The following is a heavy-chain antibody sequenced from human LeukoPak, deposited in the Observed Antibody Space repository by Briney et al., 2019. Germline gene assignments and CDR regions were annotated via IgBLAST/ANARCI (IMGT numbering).Heavy chain of an antibody. Sequence: PGRSLTLSCAASGFPVSSYYMSWLRQAPGKGLEWVSVIYSGGSTNYADSVKGRFTISRDNSKKPLFLQMNSLRAEDTAVSYCAGGSGPSFDYWGQGTLVTVSS. CDR1: GFPVSSYY. V-gene: IGHV3-53*01. CDR2: IYSGGST. CDR3: AGGSGPSFDY. J-gene: IGHJ4*02. D-gene: IGHD3-10*01.